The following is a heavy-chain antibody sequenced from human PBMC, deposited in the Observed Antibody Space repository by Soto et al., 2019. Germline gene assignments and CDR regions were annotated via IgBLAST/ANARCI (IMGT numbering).Heavy chain of an antibody. J-gene: IGHJ3*02. D-gene: IGHD3-22*01. V-gene: IGHV3-30-3*01. CDR1: GFTFSSYA. Sequence: QVQLVESGGGVVQPGRSLRLSCAASGFTFSSYAMHWVRQAPGKGLEWVAVISYDGSNKYYPDSVKGRFTISRDNSKNTLYLQMNSLRAEDTAVYYCARDSRYYYDSSGYYKDAFDIWGQGTMVTVSS. CDR3: ARDSRYYYDSSGYYKDAFDI. CDR2: ISYDGSNK.